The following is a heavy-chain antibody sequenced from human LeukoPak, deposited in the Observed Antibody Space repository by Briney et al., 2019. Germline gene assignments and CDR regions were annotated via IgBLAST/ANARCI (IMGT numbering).Heavy chain of an antibody. D-gene: IGHD5-18*01. CDR1: GYSFTSYW. Sequence: GESLKISCKGSGYSFTSYWIGWVRQMPGKGLELMGTIYPGDSNTRYSPSFQGQVTISADKSISTAYLQWSSLKASDTAMYYCARHGPDTAMVTSYDYWGQGTLVTVSS. J-gene: IGHJ4*02. CDR3: ARHGPDTAMVTSYDY. CDR2: IYPGDSNT. V-gene: IGHV5-51*01.